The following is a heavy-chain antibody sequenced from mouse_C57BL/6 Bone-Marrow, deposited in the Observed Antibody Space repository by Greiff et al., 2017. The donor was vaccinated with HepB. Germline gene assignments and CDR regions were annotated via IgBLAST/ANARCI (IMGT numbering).Heavy chain of an antibody. J-gene: IGHJ2*01. CDR3: ARNYGSSYGFDY. CDR1: GFTFSSYT. V-gene: IGHV5-9*01. D-gene: IGHD1-1*01. Sequence: EVQLVESGGGLVKPGGSLKLSCAASGFTFSSYTMSWVRQTPEKRLEWVATISGGGGNTYYPDSVKGGFTISRDNSKNTLYLQMSSLRSEDTALYYCARNYGSSYGFDYWGQGTTLTVSS. CDR2: ISGGGGNT.